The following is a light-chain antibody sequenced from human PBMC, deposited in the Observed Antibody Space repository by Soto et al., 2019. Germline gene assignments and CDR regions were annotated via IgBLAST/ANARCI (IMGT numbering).Light chain of an antibody. J-gene: IGKJ5*01. CDR3: QQHGTSPIT. CDR2: GAS. V-gene: IGKV3-20*01. Sequence: EIVFMQPPRILSIYPGERATLSCRASQSVSSSYLAWYQQKPGQAPRLLIYGASSRATGIPDRFSGSGSGTDFTLTISRLEHEDFAVYYCQQHGTSPITFGQGTRLEIK. CDR1: QSVSSSY.